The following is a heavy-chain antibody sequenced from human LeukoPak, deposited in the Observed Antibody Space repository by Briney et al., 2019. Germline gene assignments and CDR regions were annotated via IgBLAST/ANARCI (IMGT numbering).Heavy chain of an antibody. D-gene: IGHD4-17*01. Sequence: EPLSPTCTVSGASTSSYYWSWIRQPPGKGLEGIGYIFYSGNTNYNPSLKSRVTISIDTSKNRFSVKLSSVTAADTAVYYCAREGDHGDYFDYWGQGTLVTVSS. CDR1: GASTSSYY. CDR3: AREGDHGDYFDY. V-gene: IGHV4-59*01. CDR2: IFYSGNT. J-gene: IGHJ4*02.